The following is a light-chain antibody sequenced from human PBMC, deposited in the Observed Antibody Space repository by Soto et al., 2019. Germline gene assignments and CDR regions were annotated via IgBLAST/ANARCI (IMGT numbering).Light chain of an antibody. CDR2: DVS. CDR3: SSYTTSITHVV. CDR1: SSDVGSYNY. J-gene: IGLJ2*01. Sequence: QSALTQPASVSGSPGQSITISCTGTSSDVGSYNYVSWYQQYPGKAPKLMIYDVSNRPSGVSYRFAGSKSGNTASLTISGLQADDEADYYCSSYTTSITHVVFGGGTKVTVL. V-gene: IGLV2-14*01.